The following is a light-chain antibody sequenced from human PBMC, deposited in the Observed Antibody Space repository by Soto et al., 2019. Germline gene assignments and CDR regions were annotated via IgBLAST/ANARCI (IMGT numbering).Light chain of an antibody. CDR3: AAWDDSLNAWA. CDR1: SSNIGRNT. CDR2: SSD. J-gene: IGLJ3*02. Sequence: QSVLTQPPSASGTPGQRVTISCSGSSSNIGRNTVKWYRQLPGTAPKLLIGSSDQRPSGVPDRFSGSQSGTSASLAISGLQSEDEADYICAAWDDSLNAWAFGGGTQQTVL. V-gene: IGLV1-44*01.